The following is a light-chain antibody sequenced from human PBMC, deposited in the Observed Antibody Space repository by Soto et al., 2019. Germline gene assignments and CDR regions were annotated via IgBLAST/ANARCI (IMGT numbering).Light chain of an antibody. Sequence: EIVMTQSPATLSVSPGERATLSCRASQSVSSNLAWYQQKPGQAPRLLIYGASTRATGIPARFSGSGSGIEFTLTISSLQSEDFAVYYCQQYNDWPRTFGLGTKVEIK. V-gene: IGKV3-15*01. J-gene: IGKJ1*01. CDR1: QSVSSN. CDR2: GAS. CDR3: QQYNDWPRT.